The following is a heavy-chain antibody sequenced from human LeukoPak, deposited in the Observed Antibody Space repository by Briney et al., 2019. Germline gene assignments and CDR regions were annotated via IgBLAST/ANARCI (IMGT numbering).Heavy chain of an antibody. J-gene: IGHJ4*02. CDR2: IRYDGSNK. V-gene: IGHV3-30*02. CDR3: AKPYSGSYAFFFDY. Sequence: GGSLRLSCAASGFHLRSYGVHWVRQAPGKGLEGVAFIRYDGSNKYYADSVKGRFTISRDNSKNTLYLQMNSLRAEDTAVYYCAKPYSGSYAFFFDYWGQGTLVTVSP. CDR1: GFHLRSYG. D-gene: IGHD1-26*01.